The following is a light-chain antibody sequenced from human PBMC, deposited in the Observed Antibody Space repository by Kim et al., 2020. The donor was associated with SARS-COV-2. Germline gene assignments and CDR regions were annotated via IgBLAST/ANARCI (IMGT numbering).Light chain of an antibody. CDR3: QQYNTFPWT. V-gene: IGKV1-16*02. CDR2: DAS. CDR1: QDIRNH. J-gene: IGKJ1*01. Sequence: ASVADRVTITCRASQDIRNHLAWFQLQPGKAPKSLIYDASSLQSGVPSKFSGSGSGTNFILTISGLQPEDFATYYCQQYNTFPWTFGQATKVNIK.